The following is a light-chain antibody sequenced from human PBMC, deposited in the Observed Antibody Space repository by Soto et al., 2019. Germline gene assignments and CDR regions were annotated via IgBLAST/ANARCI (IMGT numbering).Light chain of an antibody. CDR2: AAS. CDR1: QSISAY. J-gene: IGKJ3*01. CDR3: QESYSTPSVT. V-gene: IGKV1-39*01. Sequence: DIQMTQSPSSMSASVGDRVTITCRASQSISAYLNWYQQKPGKAPKLLIYAASSLQSGVPSRFIGSASGQDFTLTISSLQPEDFETYYCQESYSTPSVTFGPGTKVDIK.